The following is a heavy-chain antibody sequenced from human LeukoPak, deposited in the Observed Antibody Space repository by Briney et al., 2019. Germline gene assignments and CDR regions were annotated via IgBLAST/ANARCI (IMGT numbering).Heavy chain of an antibody. CDR3: ARDPVVPAAIRGIFDY. V-gene: IGHV3-23*01. CDR1: GFTFSSYA. J-gene: IGHJ4*02. D-gene: IGHD2-2*01. CDR2: ISGSGGST. Sequence: GGSLRLSCAASGFTFSSYAMSWVRQAPGKGLEWVSAISGSGGSTYYADSVKGRFTISRDNSKNTLYLQMNSLRAEDTAVYYCARDPVVPAAIRGIFDYWGQGTLVTVSS.